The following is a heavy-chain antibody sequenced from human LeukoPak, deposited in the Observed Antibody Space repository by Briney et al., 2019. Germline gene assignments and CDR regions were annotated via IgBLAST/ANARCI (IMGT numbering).Heavy chain of an antibody. Sequence: ASVKVSCKASGYTFTSYDINWVRQATGQGLEWMGWMNPNSGNTGYAQKFQGRVTMTRNTSISTAYMELSSLRSEDTAVYYCAREIVVVPAADYYYYGMDVWGQRTTVTVSS. J-gene: IGHJ6*02. CDR1: GYTFTSYD. V-gene: IGHV1-8*01. D-gene: IGHD2-2*01. CDR3: AREIVVVPAADYYYYGMDV. CDR2: MNPNSGNT.